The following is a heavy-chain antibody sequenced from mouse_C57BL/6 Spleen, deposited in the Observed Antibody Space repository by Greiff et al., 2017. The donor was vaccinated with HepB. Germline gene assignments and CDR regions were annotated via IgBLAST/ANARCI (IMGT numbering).Heavy chain of an antibody. J-gene: IGHJ2*01. CDR2: IDPSDSYT. CDR1: AYTLPSYW. Sequence: QVQLQQPGAELVMPGASVKLSCRASAYTLPSYWMHWVKQRPGQGLEWIGEIDPSDSYTNYNQKFKGKSTLTVDKSSSTAYMQLSSLTSEDSAVYYCARRDYGSSYVGYWGQGTTLTVSS. CDR3: ARRDYGSSYVGY. D-gene: IGHD1-1*01. V-gene: IGHV1-69*01.